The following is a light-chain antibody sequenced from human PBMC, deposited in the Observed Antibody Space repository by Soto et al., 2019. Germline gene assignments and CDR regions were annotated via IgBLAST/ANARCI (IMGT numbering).Light chain of an antibody. CDR2: AAS. V-gene: IGKV1-39*01. CDR1: QSISSY. CDR3: QESYSHDT. Sequence: DIQMTQSPSSLSASVGDRVTITCRASQSISSYLNWYQQKPGKAPKLLIYAASSLQSGVPSRFSGSGSGTDFTLTISSLQPEDFATYYCQESYSHDTFGGGTKVEIK. J-gene: IGKJ4*01.